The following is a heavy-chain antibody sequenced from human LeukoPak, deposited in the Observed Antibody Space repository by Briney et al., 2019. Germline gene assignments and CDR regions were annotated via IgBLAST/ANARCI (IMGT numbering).Heavy chain of an antibody. Sequence: SETLSLTCIVSGYSLNRGYYWGWIRQPPGKGLEWIGSVHHSGTTYYNPSLRSRVTISVDKSKNQISLEVTSVTAADTAVYYCARDWGFGDSEDWFDPWGQGTLVTVSS. CDR3: ARDWGFGDSEDWFDP. J-gene: IGHJ5*02. D-gene: IGHD4-17*01. CDR1: GYSLNRGYY. CDR2: VHHSGTT. V-gene: IGHV4-38-2*02.